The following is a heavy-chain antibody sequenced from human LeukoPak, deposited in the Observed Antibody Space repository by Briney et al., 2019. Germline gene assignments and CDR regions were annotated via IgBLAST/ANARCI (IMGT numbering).Heavy chain of an antibody. CDR3: ARDRPGIAAAGGVD. Sequence: PSETLSLTCTVSGGSVSSGSYYWSWIRQPPGTRLEWIGYIYYSGSTNYKSSLKSRVTISIDTSKNQFSLKLSSVTAADTAVYYCARDRPGIAAAGGVDWGQGTLVTVSS. J-gene: IGHJ4*02. D-gene: IGHD6-13*01. CDR1: GGSVSSGSYY. V-gene: IGHV4-61*01. CDR2: IYYSGST.